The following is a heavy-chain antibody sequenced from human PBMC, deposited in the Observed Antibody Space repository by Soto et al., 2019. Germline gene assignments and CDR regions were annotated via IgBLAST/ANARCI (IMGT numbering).Heavy chain of an antibody. CDR3: ASHFPAEDYYYGMDV. D-gene: IGHD3-3*02. CDR1: GFTFSDYY. V-gene: IGHV3-11*06. Sequence: QVQLVESGGGLVKPGGSLRLSCAASGFTFSDYYMSWIRQAPGKGLEWISYISSSSGYTNYADSVKGRFTISRDNAKNSLYLQMNSLRAEDTAVYYCASHFPAEDYYYGMDVWGQGTTVTVSS. CDR2: ISSSSGYT. J-gene: IGHJ6*02.